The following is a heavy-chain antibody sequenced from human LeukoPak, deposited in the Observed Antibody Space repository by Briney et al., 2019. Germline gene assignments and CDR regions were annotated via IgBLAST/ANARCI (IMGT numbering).Heavy chain of an antibody. Sequence: GGSLRLSCAASGSTFTDFYMSWIRQAPGKGLEWLSDISRSSTDTNYADSVKGRFTVSRDNAKNSLFLQLNSLRAEDTAVYYCARKTYYYDSGSYSKSYYFDYWGQGTLVTVSS. J-gene: IGHJ4*02. CDR1: GSTFTDFY. CDR2: ISRSSTDT. D-gene: IGHD3-10*01. V-gene: IGHV3-11*06. CDR3: ARKTYYYDSGSYSKSYYFDY.